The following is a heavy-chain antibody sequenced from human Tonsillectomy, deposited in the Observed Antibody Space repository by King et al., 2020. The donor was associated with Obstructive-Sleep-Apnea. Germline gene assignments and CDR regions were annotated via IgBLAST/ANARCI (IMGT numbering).Heavy chain of an antibody. CDR3: AREAEAFDI. CDR1: GFTFRSYS. V-gene: IGHV3-48*04. CDR2: IVSISSTI. J-gene: IGHJ3*02. Sequence: VQLVESGGGLVQPGGSLRLSCAASGFTFRSYSMNWVRQAPGKGLDWFSHIVSISSTIYHADSVKGRFTISRANAKNSLYLQMNSLRAEDTAVYYCAREAEAFDIWGQGTMVTVSS.